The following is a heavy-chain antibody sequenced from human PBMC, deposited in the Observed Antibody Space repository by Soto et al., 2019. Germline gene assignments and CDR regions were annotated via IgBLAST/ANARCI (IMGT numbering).Heavy chain of an antibody. J-gene: IGHJ6*03. CDR2: INPSGGST. D-gene: IGHD6-13*01. Sequence: ASVKVSCKASGYTFTSYYMHWVRQAPGQGLEWMGIINPSGGSTSYAQKFQGRVTMTRDTSTSTVYMELSSLRSEDTAVYYCARDHPRIAAAGPEYYYYYMDVWGKGNTVTVSS. CDR3: ARDHPRIAAAGPEYYYYYMDV. V-gene: IGHV1-46*03. CDR1: GYTFTSYY.